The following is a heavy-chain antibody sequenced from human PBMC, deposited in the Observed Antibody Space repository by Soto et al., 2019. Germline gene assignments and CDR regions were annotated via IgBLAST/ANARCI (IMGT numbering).Heavy chain of an antibody. CDR3: ARVRYCSSTSCLNYYYYYMDV. J-gene: IGHJ6*03. CDR1: GYTFTSYD. V-gene: IGHV1-8*01. Sequence: GASVKVSCKASGYTFTSYDINWVRQATGQGLEWMGWMNPNSGNTGYAQKFQGRVTMTRNTSISTAYMELSSLRSEDTAVYYCARVRYCSSTSCLNYYYYYMDVWGKRTKVTVSS. D-gene: IGHD2-2*01. CDR2: MNPNSGNT.